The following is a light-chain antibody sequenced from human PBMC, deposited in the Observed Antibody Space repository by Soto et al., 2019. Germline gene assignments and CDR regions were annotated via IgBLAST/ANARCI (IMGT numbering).Light chain of an antibody. J-gene: IGLJ2*01. CDR1: SSDVGRYNY. CDR2: EVT. Sequence: QSALTQPASVSGSPGQSITISCTGTSSDVGRYNYVSWYQQHPGEAPKLMIFEVTNRPSGVSNRFSGSKSVNTASLTISGLQAEDEGDYYCSSYTHSSTLEIFGGGTKLTVL. CDR3: SSYTHSSTLEI. V-gene: IGLV2-14*01.